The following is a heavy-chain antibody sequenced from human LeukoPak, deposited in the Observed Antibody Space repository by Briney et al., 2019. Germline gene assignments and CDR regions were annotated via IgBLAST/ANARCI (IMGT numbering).Heavy chain of an antibody. CDR3: AREGGIAARPMDY. Sequence: ASVKVSCKASGYTFTSYYIHWVRQAPGQGLEWMGIITPSGGSTSYAQKFQGRVTMTRDTSTSTVYMELSSLRSEDTAVYYCAREGGIAARPMDYWGQGTLVTFSS. CDR1: GYTFTSYY. J-gene: IGHJ4*02. CDR2: ITPSGGST. V-gene: IGHV1-46*01. D-gene: IGHD6-6*01.